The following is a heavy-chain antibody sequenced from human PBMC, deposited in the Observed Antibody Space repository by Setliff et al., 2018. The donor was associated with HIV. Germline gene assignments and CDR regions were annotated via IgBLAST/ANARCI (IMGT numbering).Heavy chain of an antibody. J-gene: IGHJ6*03. Sequence: SETLSLTCTVSGGSISSYSWCWIRQPPGKGLEWIGYIYTSGSTNYNPSLKRRVTISVDTSENQFSLKLTTVTAADTAMYFCARAATSEGYMDVWGKGTTVTVSS. CDR3: ARAATSEGYMDV. CDR2: IYTSGST. CDR1: GGSISSYS. V-gene: IGHV4-4*08.